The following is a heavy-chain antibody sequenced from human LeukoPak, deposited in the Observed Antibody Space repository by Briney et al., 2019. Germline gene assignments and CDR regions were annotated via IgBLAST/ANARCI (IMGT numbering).Heavy chain of an antibody. Sequence: PSETLSLTCTVSGGSISSSSYYWGWIRQPPGKGLEWIGSIYYSGSTYYNPSLKSRVTISVDTSKNQFSLKLSSVTAADTAVYYCARHQKWSWEGPLYYFDYWGQGTLVTVSS. D-gene: IGHD3-10*01. J-gene: IGHJ4*02. CDR2: IYYSGST. V-gene: IGHV4-39*01. CDR3: ARHQKWSWEGPLYYFDY. CDR1: GGSISSSSYY.